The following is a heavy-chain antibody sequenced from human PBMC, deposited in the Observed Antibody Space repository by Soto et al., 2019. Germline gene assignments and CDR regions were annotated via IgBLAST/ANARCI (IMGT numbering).Heavy chain of an antibody. V-gene: IGHV4-4*07. CDR3: ARDQGVAAAGITWFDP. D-gene: IGHD6-13*01. CDR1: GASMNSYH. J-gene: IGHJ5*02. CDR2: IHSSGST. Sequence: SETLSLACTVSGASMNSYHWSWIRQPAGKGLEWIGHIHSSGSTNYNPSLKSRVTMSVDTSKNQFSLRLMSLTAADTAVYYCARDQGVAAAGITWFDPWGQGSLVTVSS.